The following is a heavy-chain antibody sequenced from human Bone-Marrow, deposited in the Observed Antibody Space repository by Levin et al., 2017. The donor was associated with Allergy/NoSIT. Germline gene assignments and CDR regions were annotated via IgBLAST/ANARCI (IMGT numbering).Heavy chain of an antibody. CDR3: ARNRIIVSGGKDYYYGMDV. D-gene: IGHD5/OR15-5a*01. J-gene: IGHJ6*02. CDR2: INYRGGT. CDR1: GGSVRSGTYY. V-gene: IGHV4-61*01. Sequence: SQTLSLPCTVSGGSVRSGTYYWSWIRQPPGKGLEWIGYINYRGGTKYNPSLKSRVTISVDTSKNEFSLKLTSVTAADTAVYYCARNRIIVSGGKDYYYGMDVWGQGTTVTVSS.